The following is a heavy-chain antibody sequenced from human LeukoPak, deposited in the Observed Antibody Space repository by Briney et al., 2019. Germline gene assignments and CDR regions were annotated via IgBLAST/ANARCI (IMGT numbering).Heavy chain of an antibody. Sequence: ASVKVSCKASGYTFTDYYMHWVRQAPGQGLEWMGWINPNSGGTNYAQKFQSRVTMTRDTSISTAYMELSRLRSDDTAVYYCARDLLYCSSTSCYGTGYYYYYYYGMDVWGQGTTVTVSS. CDR1: GYTFTDYY. J-gene: IGHJ6*02. V-gene: IGHV1-2*02. D-gene: IGHD2-2*01. CDR2: INPNSGGT. CDR3: ARDLLYCSSTSCYGTGYYYYYYYGMDV.